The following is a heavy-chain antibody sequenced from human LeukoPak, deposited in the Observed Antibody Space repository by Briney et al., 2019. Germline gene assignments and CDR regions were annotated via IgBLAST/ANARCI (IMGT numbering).Heavy chain of an antibody. Sequence: GGSLRLSCAASGFTFSSYWMNWVRQAPGKGLEWVANIKQDGSEKYYVDSVKGRFTISRDNAKNSLYLQMSSLRAEDTAVYYCARGVVVITVTPYNWFDPWGQGTLVTVSS. J-gene: IGHJ5*02. CDR3: ARGVVVITVTPYNWFDP. D-gene: IGHD2-15*01. CDR1: GFTFSSYW. CDR2: IKQDGSEK. V-gene: IGHV3-7*04.